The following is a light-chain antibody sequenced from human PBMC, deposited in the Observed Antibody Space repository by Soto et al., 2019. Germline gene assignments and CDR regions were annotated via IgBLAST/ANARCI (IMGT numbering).Light chain of an antibody. V-gene: IGKV3-20*01. CDR2: GAS. CDR1: QSVSSNF. Sequence: EIVLTQSPGTLSLSPGERATLSRRASQSVSSNFLAWYQQKPGQAPRLLIFGASSRASDIPDRFSGSGSGTDFTLTISRLEPEDFAVYYCQQYGSSPPYTFGQGTKLEIK. CDR3: QQYGSSPPYT. J-gene: IGKJ2*01.